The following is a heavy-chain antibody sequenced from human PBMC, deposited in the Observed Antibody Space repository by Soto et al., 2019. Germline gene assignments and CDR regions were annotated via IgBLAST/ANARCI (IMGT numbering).Heavy chain of an antibody. Sequence: QITLKESGPTLVKPTQTLTLTCTFSGFSLSASGVGVGWIRQPPGMALEWLALIYWDDDKRYSPSLRSRLAITKDTSKNQVILTMTNMDPVDTATYYCAHEPPGSGYFDYWGQGTLVTVSS. D-gene: IGHD2-15*01. CDR3: AHEPPGSGYFDY. V-gene: IGHV2-5*02. CDR2: IYWDDDK. CDR1: GFSLSASGVG. J-gene: IGHJ4*02.